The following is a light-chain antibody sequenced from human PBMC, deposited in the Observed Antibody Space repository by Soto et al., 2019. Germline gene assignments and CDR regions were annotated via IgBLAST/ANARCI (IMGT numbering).Light chain of an antibody. V-gene: IGKV1-5*03. Sequence: DVKMTQSPSTLSASVGDRVSITCRASQSISSCVACYQQQPGIAPKLLIYKASTLEHGVPSNFSGSGSGTVVTLTISTLQPGDFATYYCQKYNSYRWTFGQGT. CDR1: QSISSC. CDR3: QKYNSYRWT. CDR2: KAS. J-gene: IGKJ1*01.